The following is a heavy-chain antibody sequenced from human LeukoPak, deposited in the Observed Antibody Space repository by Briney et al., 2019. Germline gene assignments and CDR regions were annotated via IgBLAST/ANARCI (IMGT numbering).Heavy chain of an antibody. Sequence: SETLSLTCTVSGYSISSGYYWGWIRQPPGKGLEWIGSIYYSGSTYYNPSLKSRVTISVDTSKNQFSLKLSSVTAADTAVYYCARHWRPFDIWGQGTMVTVSS. J-gene: IGHJ3*02. CDR3: ARHWRPFDI. CDR1: GYSISSGYY. CDR2: IYYSGST. D-gene: IGHD3-3*01. V-gene: IGHV4-38-2*02.